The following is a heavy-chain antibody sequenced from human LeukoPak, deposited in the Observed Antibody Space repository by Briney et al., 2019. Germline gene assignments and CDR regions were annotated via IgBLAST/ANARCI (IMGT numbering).Heavy chain of an antibody. J-gene: IGHJ1*01. CDR2: FDPEDGET. CDR3: ATHSSGYYYVNPLWQH. V-gene: IGHV1-24*01. D-gene: IGHD3-22*01. CDR1: GYILTELS. Sequence: GASVKVSCKVSGYILTELSMHWVRQAPGKGLEWMGGFDPEDGETIYAQKFQGRITMTEDTSTDTAYMELSSLRSEGTAAYYCATHSSGYYYVNPLWQHWGQGTLVTVSS.